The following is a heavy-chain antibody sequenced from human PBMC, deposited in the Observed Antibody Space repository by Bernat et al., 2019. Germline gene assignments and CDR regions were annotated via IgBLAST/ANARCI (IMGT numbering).Heavy chain of an antibody. Sequence: EVQLLESGGGLVQPGGSLRLSCAASGFTFSSYAMSWLRQAPGKGLHWVSSISAGGTTYYADSVKGRFTISRDNSKTTLYLQMNNLRDNDTAIYYCARDISARRLDYWGQGVLVTVSS. CDR1: GFTFSSYA. CDR2: ISAGGTT. CDR3: ARDISARRLDY. V-gene: IGHV3-23*01. J-gene: IGHJ4*02. D-gene: IGHD6-6*01.